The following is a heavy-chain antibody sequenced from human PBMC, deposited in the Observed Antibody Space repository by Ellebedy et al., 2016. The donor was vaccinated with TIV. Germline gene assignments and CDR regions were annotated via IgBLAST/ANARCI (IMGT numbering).Heavy chain of an antibody. D-gene: IGHD3-22*01. CDR1: HYTFSNYG. CDR2: INAGNGNT. V-gene: IGHV1-3*01. J-gene: IGHJ2*01. CDR3: ARGMYYSDSSGYSAYLDL. Sequence: ASVKVSCKASHYTFSNYGISWVRQAPGQRLEWMGWINAGNGNTKYSQKFQDRVIITRDTSASTAYMELSSLRFEDRAVYYCARGMYYSDSSGYSAYLDLWGRGTLVTVSS.